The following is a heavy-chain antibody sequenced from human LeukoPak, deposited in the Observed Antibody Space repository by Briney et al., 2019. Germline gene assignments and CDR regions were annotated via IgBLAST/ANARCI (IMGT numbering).Heavy chain of an antibody. CDR3: ARGYQLLPIDY. CDR2: ISSSSSYI. J-gene: IGHJ4*02. CDR1: GFTFSSYS. V-gene: IGHV3-21*01. Sequence: GGSLRLSCAASGFTFSSYSMNWVRQAPGKGLEWVSSISSSSSYIYYADSVKGRFTISRDNAKNSLYLQMNSLRAEDTAVCYCARGYQLLPIDYWGQGTLVTVSS. D-gene: IGHD2-2*01.